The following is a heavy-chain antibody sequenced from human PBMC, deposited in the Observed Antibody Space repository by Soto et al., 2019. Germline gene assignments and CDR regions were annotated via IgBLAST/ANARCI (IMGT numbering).Heavy chain of an antibody. D-gene: IGHD5-12*01. CDR1: GGSISSGGYY. J-gene: IGHJ2*01. CDR2: IYYSGST. V-gene: IGHV4-31*03. Sequence: QVQLQESGPGLVKPSQTLSLTCTVSGGSISSGGYYWSWIRQHPGKGLEWIGYIYYSGSTYYNPSLKSRVTIXXDXSXXQFSLKLSSVTAADTAVYYCASARRDGYLHWYFDLWGRGTLVTVSS. CDR3: ASARRDGYLHWYFDL.